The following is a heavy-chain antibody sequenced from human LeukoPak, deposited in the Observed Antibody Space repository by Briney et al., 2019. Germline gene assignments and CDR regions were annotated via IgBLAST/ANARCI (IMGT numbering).Heavy chain of an antibody. D-gene: IGHD5-24*01. V-gene: IGHV3-23*01. CDR2: LSGSGITT. Sequence: GGSLRLSCAASGFTFSNSAMSWVRQAPGKGLEWVSTLSGSGITTYYADSVKGRFTISRDNSKNTLYLQMNSLRAEDTAVYYCARHWQRMATISDAFDIWGQGTMVTVSS. CDR1: GFTFSNSA. J-gene: IGHJ3*02. CDR3: ARHWQRMATISDAFDI.